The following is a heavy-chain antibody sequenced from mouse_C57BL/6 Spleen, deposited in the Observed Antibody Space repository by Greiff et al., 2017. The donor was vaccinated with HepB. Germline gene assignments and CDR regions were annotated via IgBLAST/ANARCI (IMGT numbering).Heavy chain of an antibody. D-gene: IGHD1-1*01. J-gene: IGHJ3*01. Sequence: VQLQQSGPELVKPGASVKISCKASGYTFTDYYMNWVKQSHGKSLEWIGDINPNNGGTSYNQKFKGKATLTVDKSSSTAYRELRSLTSEDSAVYYCARDGSILAWFAYWGQGTLVTVSA. CDR3: ARDGSILAWFAY. CDR2: INPNNGGT. CDR1: GYTFTDYY. V-gene: IGHV1-26*01.